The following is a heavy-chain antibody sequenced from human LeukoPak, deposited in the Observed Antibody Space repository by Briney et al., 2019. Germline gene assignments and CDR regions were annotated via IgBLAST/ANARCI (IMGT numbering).Heavy chain of an antibody. Sequence: ASVKVSCKASGYTFTGYYMHWVRQAPGQGLEWMGRINPNSGGTNYAQKFQGWVTMTRDTSISTAYMELSRLRSDDTAVYYCARDLGGDYGGNSTGFDYWGQGTLVTVSS. D-gene: IGHD4-23*01. CDR3: ARDLGGDYGGNSTGFDY. J-gene: IGHJ4*02. V-gene: IGHV1-2*04. CDR1: GYTFTGYY. CDR2: INPNSGGT.